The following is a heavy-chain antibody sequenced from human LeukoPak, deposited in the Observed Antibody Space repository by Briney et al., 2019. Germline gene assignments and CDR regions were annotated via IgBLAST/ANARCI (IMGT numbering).Heavy chain of an antibody. CDR3: ARGRRARSSWSYYFDY. Sequence: GRSLRLSCAASGFTFDDYAMHWGPQAPGKGLEWVSGICWNSGSIGYADSVKGRFTISRDNAKNSLYLQMNRLRAEDMALYYCARGRRARSSWSYYFDYWGQGTMVTVSS. D-gene: IGHD6-13*01. CDR2: ICWNSGSI. CDR1: GFTFDDYA. J-gene: IGHJ4*02. V-gene: IGHV3-9*03.